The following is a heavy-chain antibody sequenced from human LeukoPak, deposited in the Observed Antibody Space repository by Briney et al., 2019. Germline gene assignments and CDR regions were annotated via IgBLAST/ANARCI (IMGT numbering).Heavy chain of an antibody. CDR1: GGSISSSSYY. Sequence: SETLSLTCTVSGGSISSSSYYWGWIRQPPGKGLEWIGSIYYSGSTYYSPSLKSRVTISVDTSKNQFSLKLSSVTAADTAVYYCARAGEYYDSSGYYYFDYWGQGTLVTVSS. CDR2: IYYSGST. V-gene: IGHV4-39*07. D-gene: IGHD3-22*01. CDR3: ARAGEYYDSSGYYYFDY. J-gene: IGHJ4*02.